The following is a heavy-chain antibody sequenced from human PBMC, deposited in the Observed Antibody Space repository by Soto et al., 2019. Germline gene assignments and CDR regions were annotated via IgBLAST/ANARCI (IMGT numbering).Heavy chain of an antibody. CDR3: ARHLAVENDFWSGSLDY. CDR2: IYYSGST. D-gene: IGHD3-3*01. V-gene: IGHV4-39*01. J-gene: IGHJ4*02. Sequence: PSETLSLTCTVSGGSISSSSYYWGWIRQPPGKGLEWIGSIYYSGSTYYNTSLKSRVTISVDTSKNQFSLKLSSVTAADTAVYYCARHLAVENDFWSGSLDYWGQGTLVTVSS. CDR1: GGSISSSSYY.